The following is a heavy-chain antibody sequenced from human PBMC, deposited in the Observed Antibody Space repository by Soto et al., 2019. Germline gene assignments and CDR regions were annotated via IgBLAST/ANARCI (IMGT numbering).Heavy chain of an antibody. D-gene: IGHD3-22*01. CDR3: ARTTSDYYDSSGYYHDTAFDI. J-gene: IGHJ3*02. CDR1: GGSISSYY. Sequence: SETLSLTCTVSGGSISSYYWSWIRQPPGKGLEWIGYIYYSGSTNYNPSLKSRVTISVDTSKNQFSLKLSSVTAADTAVYYCARTTSDYYDSSGYYHDTAFDIWGQGTMVTVSS. V-gene: IGHV4-59*01. CDR2: IYYSGST.